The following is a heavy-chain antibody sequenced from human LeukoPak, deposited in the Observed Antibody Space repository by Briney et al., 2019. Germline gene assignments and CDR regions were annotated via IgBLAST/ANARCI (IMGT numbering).Heavy chain of an antibody. CDR3: TRNPYCSSTSCSLSYFDY. Sequence: PGRSLRLSCTASGFTFADYAMSWVRQAPGKGLEWEGFIRSRDYGGTTEYAASVKGRFTISRDDSKSIAYLQMNSLKTEDTAVYYCTRNPYCSSTSCSLSYFDYWGQGTMVTVSS. CDR2: IRSRDYGGTT. CDR1: GFTFADYA. J-gene: IGHJ4*02. D-gene: IGHD2-2*01. V-gene: IGHV3-49*04.